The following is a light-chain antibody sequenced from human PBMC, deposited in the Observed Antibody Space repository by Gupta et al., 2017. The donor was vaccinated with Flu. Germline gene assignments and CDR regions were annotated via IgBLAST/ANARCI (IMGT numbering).Light chain of an antibody. V-gene: IGLV3-21*02. CDR2: DDR. J-gene: IGLJ1*01. Sequence: GGNNIGSKSVQWYQQKPGQAPVLVVYDDRDRPSGIPERFSGSNSGNTATLIISRVEAGDEADYYCQVWDSISTYVFGSGTEVTVL. CDR1: NIGSKS. CDR3: QVWDSISTYV.